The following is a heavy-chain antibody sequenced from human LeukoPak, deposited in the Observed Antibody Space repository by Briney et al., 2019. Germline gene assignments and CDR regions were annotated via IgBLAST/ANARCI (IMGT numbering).Heavy chain of an antibody. CDR2: IIPIFGTA. Sequence: ASVKVSCKASGGTFSSYAISWVRQAPGQGLEWMGRIIPIFGTANYAQKFQGRVTITTDESTSTAYMELSSLRSEDTAVYYCARAPVVSYGLHYFDYWGQGTLVTVSS. CDR3: ARAPVVSYGLHYFDY. J-gene: IGHJ4*02. V-gene: IGHV1-69*05. D-gene: IGHD1-26*01. CDR1: GGTFSSYA.